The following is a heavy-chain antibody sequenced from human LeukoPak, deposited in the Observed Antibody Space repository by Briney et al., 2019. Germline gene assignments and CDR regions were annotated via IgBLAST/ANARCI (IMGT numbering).Heavy chain of an antibody. CDR3: AWARIAAAGLPDY. D-gene: IGHD6-13*01. J-gene: IGHJ4*02. Sequence: PGGSLRLSCAASGFTFSSYSMNWVRQAPGKWLEWVSSISSSSSYIYYADSVKGRFTISRDNAKNSLYLQMNSLRAEGTAVYYCAWARIAAAGLPDYWGQGTLVTVSS. CDR1: GFTFSSYS. V-gene: IGHV3-21*01. CDR2: ISSSSSYI.